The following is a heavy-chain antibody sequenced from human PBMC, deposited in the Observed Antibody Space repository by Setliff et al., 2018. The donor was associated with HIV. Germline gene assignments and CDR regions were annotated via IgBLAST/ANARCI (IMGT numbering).Heavy chain of an antibody. D-gene: IGHD5-18*01. CDR2: IYYSGRT. V-gene: IGHV4-59*08. CDR1: GGSISSHS. Sequence: PSETLSLTCTVSGGSISSHSWSWIRQTPGKGLEWIGYIYYSGRTNHNPSLKSRVTISLDPSKNHFSLRLSSVTAADTAAYFCAREKRGYSYAKEAFDIWGHGTMVTVSS. CDR3: AREKRGYSYAKEAFDI. J-gene: IGHJ3*02.